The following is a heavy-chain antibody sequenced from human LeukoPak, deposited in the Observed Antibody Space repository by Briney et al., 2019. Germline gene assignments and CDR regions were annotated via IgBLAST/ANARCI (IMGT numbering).Heavy chain of an antibody. D-gene: IGHD5-18*01. Sequence: ASVKVSCKASAYTFTSYDINWVRQATGQGLEWMGWMNPNSGNTGYAQKFQGRVTMTRNTSISTAYMELSSLRSEDTAVYYCARGLGELWLPVPTRPYGMDVWGQGTTVTVSS. CDR2: MNPNSGNT. V-gene: IGHV1-8*01. CDR1: AYTFTSYD. J-gene: IGHJ6*02. CDR3: ARGLGELWLPVPTRPYGMDV.